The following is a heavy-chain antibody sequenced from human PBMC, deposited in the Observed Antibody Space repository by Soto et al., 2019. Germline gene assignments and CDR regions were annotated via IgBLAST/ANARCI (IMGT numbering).Heavy chain of an antibody. D-gene: IGHD3-9*01. CDR2: ISGSGGST. J-gene: IGHJ4*02. CDR3: ARDKMFDWLLYQHQYFDY. CDR1: GFTFSSYA. V-gene: IGHV3-23*01. Sequence: PGGSLRLSCAASGFTFSSYAMSWVRQAPGKGLEWVSAISGSGGSTYYADSVKGRFTISRDNSKNTLYLQMNSLRAEDTAVYYCARDKMFDWLLYQHQYFDYWGQGPLVTVSS.